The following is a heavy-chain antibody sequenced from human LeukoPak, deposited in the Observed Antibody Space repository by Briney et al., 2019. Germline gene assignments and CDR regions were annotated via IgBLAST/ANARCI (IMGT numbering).Heavy chain of an antibody. D-gene: IGHD2-2*01. CDR3: VRVRGCSRTRCRFVP. CDR1: GYTFTRYG. Sequence: ASVKVSCKASGYTFTRYGISCVRQAPGQGLERMGWISAYKGKTNYAQKLQSRVTTTTETTTSTAYIGLRRLRSDDTAVYYCVRVRGCSRTRCRFVPWGQGSPVTVVS. CDR2: ISAYKGKT. J-gene: IGHJ5*02. V-gene: IGHV1-18*01.